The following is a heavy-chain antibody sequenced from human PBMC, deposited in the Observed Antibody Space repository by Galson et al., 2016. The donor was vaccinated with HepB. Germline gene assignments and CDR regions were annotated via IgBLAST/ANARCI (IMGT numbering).Heavy chain of an antibody. Sequence: SLRLSCAASGFPLRSYAMHWVRQAPGKGLQWVATISYDDGSSQYYADSVKGRFTISRDNSKNTLYLQMNSLRAEDTALYYCARAQIPGYCSGGSCFGKDYWGQGTLVTVSS. CDR1: GFPLRSYA. J-gene: IGHJ4*02. V-gene: IGHV3-30-3*01. CDR3: ARAQIPGYCSGGSCFGKDY. CDR2: ISYDDGSSQ. D-gene: IGHD2-15*01.